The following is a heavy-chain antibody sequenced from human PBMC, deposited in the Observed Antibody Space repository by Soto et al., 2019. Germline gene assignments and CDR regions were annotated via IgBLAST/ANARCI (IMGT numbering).Heavy chain of an antibody. CDR2: IYYSGST. J-gene: IGHJ4*02. D-gene: IGHD4-17*01. V-gene: IGHV4-31*03. CDR3: ARGNDYGDYFYFDY. Sequence: TSETLSLTCTVSGGSISKVGYYWSWIRQHPGKGLEWIGYIYYSGSTYYNPSLKSRVTISVDTSKNQFSLKLSSVTAADTAVYYCARGNDYGDYFYFDYWGQGTLVTVSS. CDR1: GGSISKVGYY.